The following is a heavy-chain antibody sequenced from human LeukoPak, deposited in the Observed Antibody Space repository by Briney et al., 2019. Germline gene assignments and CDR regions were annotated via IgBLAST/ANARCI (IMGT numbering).Heavy chain of an antibody. CDR3: ARDLGVVYYDILTGYYLDY. CDR2: INPSGGST. Sequence: ASVKVSCKASGYTFTSYYMHWVRQAPGQGLEWMGIINPSGGSTSYAQKFQGRVTMTRDTSTSTVYMELSSLRSEDTAVYYCARDLGVVYYDILTGYYLDYWGQGTLVTVSS. CDR1: GYTFTSYY. D-gene: IGHD3-9*01. V-gene: IGHV1-46*01. J-gene: IGHJ4*02.